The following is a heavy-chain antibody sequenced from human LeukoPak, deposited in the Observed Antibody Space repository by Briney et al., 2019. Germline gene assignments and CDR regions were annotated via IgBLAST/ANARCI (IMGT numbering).Heavy chain of an antibody. CDR3: ARDDLSYGSGAGGYAFDI. Sequence: SETLSHTCTVSGGSISSGGYYWSWIRQHPGKGLEWIGYIYYSGSTYYNPSLKSRVTISVDTSKNQFSLKLSSVTAADTAVYYCARDDLSYGSGAGGYAFDIWGQGTMVTVSS. V-gene: IGHV4-31*03. D-gene: IGHD3-10*01. CDR1: GGSISSGGYY. J-gene: IGHJ3*02. CDR2: IYYSGST.